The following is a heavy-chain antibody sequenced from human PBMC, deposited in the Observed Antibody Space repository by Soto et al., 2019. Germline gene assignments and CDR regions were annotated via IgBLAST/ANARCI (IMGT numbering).Heavy chain of an antibody. D-gene: IGHD2-2*02. Sequence: QVQLVESGGGVVQPGRSLGLSCAASGFTFSSYAMHWVRQAPGKGLEWVAVISYEGSNKYYADSVKGRFTISRDNSKNTLYLQMNSLRAEDTAVYYCARVPPSYCISNSCYKEGMDVWGQGTTVTVSS. CDR3: ARVPPSYCISNSCYKEGMDV. CDR1: GFTFSSYA. J-gene: IGHJ6*02. V-gene: IGHV3-30-3*01. CDR2: ISYEGSNK.